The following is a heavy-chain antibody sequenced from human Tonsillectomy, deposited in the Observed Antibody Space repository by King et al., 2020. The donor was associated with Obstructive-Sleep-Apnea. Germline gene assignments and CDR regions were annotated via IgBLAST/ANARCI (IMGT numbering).Heavy chain of an antibody. V-gene: IGHV3-30*02. CDR3: AKDRPQMRYFDSFGNFQH. CDR1: GFTFSSYG. CDR2: IRYDGSNK. J-gene: IGHJ1*01. Sequence: VQLVESGGGVVQPGGSLRLSCAASGFTFSSYGMHWVRQAPGKGLEWVAFIRYDGSNKYYADSVKGRFTISRDNSKNTLYLQMNSLRAEDTAVYYCAKDRPQMRYFDSFGNFQHWGQGTLVTVSS. D-gene: IGHD3-9*01.